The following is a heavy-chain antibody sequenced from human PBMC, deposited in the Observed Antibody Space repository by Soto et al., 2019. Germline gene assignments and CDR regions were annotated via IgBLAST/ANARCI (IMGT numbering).Heavy chain of an antibody. J-gene: IGHJ6*02. D-gene: IGHD2-2*01. Sequence: SQTLSLTCAISGDSVSSNSAAWNWIRQSPSRGLEWLGRTYYRSKWYNDYAVSVKSRITINPDTSKNQFSLQLNSVTPEDTAVYYCARDQGYRSSTSCTPGDGMDVWGQGTTVTVSS. CDR3: ARDQGYRSSTSCTPGDGMDV. CDR2: TYYRSKWYN. V-gene: IGHV6-1*01. CDR1: GDSVSSNSAA.